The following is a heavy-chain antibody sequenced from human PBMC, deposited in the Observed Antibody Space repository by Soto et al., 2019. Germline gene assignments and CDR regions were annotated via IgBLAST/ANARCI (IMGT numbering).Heavy chain of an antibody. CDR2: ISYDGSNK. J-gene: IGHJ4*02. D-gene: IGHD3-9*01. V-gene: IGHV3-30-3*01. CDR3: ARDLYYDILTGYHFDY. CDR1: GFTFSSYA. Sequence: GGSLRLSCAASGFTFSSYAMHWVRQAPGKGLEWVAVISYDGSNKYYADSVKGRFTISRDNSKNTLYLQMNSLRAEDTAVYYCARDLYYDILTGYHFDYWGQGTLVTVSS.